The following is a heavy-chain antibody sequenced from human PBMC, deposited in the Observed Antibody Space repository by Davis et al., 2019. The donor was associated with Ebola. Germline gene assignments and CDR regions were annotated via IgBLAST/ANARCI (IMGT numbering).Heavy chain of an antibody. J-gene: IGHJ4*02. CDR1: GGSISSGGYS. CDR2: IYHSGST. V-gene: IGHV4-30-2*01. D-gene: IGHD3-10*01. Sequence: PSETLSLTCAVSGGSISSGGYSWSWIRQPPGKGLEWIGYIYHSGSTYYNPSLKSRVTISVDTSKNQFSLKLSSVTAADTAVYYCARGSITMVRGVIKEWGQGTLVTVSS. CDR3: ARGSITMVRGVIKE.